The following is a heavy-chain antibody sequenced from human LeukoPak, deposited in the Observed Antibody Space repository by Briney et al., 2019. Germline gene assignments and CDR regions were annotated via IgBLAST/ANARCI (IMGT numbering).Heavy chain of an antibody. Sequence: PGGSLRLSCAASGFTFDDYAMHWVRQAPGKGLEWVSAISGSGGSTYYADSVKGRFTISRDNSKNTLYLQMNSLRAEDTAVYYCALFGGVIVIAYWGQGTLVTVSS. CDR2: ISGSGGST. V-gene: IGHV3-23*01. D-gene: IGHD3-16*02. CDR3: ALFGGVIVIAY. CDR1: GFTFDDYA. J-gene: IGHJ4*02.